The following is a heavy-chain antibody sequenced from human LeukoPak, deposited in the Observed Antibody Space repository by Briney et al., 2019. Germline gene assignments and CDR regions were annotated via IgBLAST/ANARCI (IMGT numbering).Heavy chain of an antibody. Sequence: GGSLRLSCAASGFTFSDYYMSWIRQAPGKGLEWVSYISYSGNTIYYADSVKGRFTISRDNSKNTLYLQMNSLRAEDAAVYYCAKDHFGYSSSSDFDYWGQGTLVTVSS. CDR3: AKDHFGYSSSSDFDY. V-gene: IGHV3-11*01. CDR1: GFTFSDYY. J-gene: IGHJ4*02. D-gene: IGHD2-2*01. CDR2: ISYSGNTI.